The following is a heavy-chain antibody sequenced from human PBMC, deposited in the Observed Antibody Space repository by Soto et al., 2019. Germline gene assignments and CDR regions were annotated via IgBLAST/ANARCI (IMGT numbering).Heavy chain of an antibody. CDR2: INHSGST. CDR1: GGSFSGYY. J-gene: IGHJ5*02. CDR3: ARRGDYGSGTSAWFDP. Sequence: SETLSLTCAVYGGSFSGYYWSWIRQPPEKGLEWIGEINHSGSTNYNPSLKSRVTISVDTSKNQFSLKLSSVTAADTAVYYCARRGDYGSGTSAWFDPWGQGTLVTVSS. D-gene: IGHD3-10*01. V-gene: IGHV4-34*01.